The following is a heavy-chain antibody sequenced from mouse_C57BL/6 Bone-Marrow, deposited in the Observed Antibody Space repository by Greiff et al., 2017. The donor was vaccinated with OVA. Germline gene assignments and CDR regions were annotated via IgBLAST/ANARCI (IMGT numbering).Heavy chain of an antibody. D-gene: IGHD2-3*01. V-gene: IGHV14-4*01. CDR3: TTGWLLLYYAMDY. CDR1: GFNIKDDY. Sequence: VQLQQSGAELVRPGASVKLSCTASGFNIKDDYMHWVKQRPEQGLEWIGWIDPENGDTEYASKFQGKATITADTSSNTAYLQLSILTSEDTAVYYCTTGWLLLYYAMDYWGQGTSVTVSS. CDR2: IDPENGDT. J-gene: IGHJ4*01.